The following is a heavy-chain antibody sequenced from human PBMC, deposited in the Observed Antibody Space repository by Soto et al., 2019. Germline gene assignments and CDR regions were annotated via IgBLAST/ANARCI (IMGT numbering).Heavy chain of an antibody. J-gene: IGHJ5*02. CDR1: GGSISSYY. D-gene: IGHD3-9*01. V-gene: IGHV4-59*01. CDR3: ARGHYDILTGYWFDP. Sequence: SETLSLTCTVSGGSISSYYWSWIRQPPGKGLEWIGYIYYSGSTNYNPSLKSRVTISVDTSKNQFSLKLSSVTAADTAVYYCARGHYDILTGYWFDPWGQGTLVTVSS. CDR2: IYYSGST.